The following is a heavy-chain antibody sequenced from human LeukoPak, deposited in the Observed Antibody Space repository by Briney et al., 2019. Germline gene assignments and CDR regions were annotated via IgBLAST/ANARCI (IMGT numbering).Heavy chain of an antibody. D-gene: IGHD6-25*01. CDR3: ARDGTPNYGSGWVYMDV. J-gene: IGHJ6*03. CDR1: GFTFDDYG. V-gene: IGHV3-20*04. Sequence: GGSLRLSCAASGFTFDDYGMSWVRQAPGKGLEWVPGIDWNGGSTGYADSVKGRFTISRDNAKNSLYLQMNSLRVEDSAVYYCARDGTPNYGSGWVYMDVWGEGTTVTISS. CDR2: IDWNGGST.